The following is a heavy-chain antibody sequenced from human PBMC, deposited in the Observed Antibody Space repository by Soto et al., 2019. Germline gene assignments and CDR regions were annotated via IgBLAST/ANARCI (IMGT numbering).Heavy chain of an antibody. CDR2: ISDDESNT. V-gene: IGHV3-23*01. J-gene: IGHJ4*02. CDR1: GFTFSSYA. CDR3: AKSLLRWFGVFDF. Sequence: EVQLLESGGGLVQPGGSLRLSCAASGFTFSSYAMSWVRQAPGKGLEWVSTISDDESNTYYAASVKGRFTISRDNSKGTLSLQVSSLRAEDTSLYYCAKSLLRWFGVFDFWGQGTVVSVSS. D-gene: IGHD3-10*01.